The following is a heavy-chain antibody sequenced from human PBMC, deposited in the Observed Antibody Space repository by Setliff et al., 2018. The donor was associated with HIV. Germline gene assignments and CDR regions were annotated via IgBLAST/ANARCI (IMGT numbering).Heavy chain of an antibody. J-gene: IGHJ4*02. CDR1: GGTLSSYA. CDR2: IIPIFGAA. D-gene: IGHD2-2*01. Sequence: SVKVSCKASGGTLSSYAISWVRQAPGQGLEWMGGIIPIFGAANYAQKFQGRVTITTDASTSTAYMELSSLRSEDTAVYYCARGAVVTNYFDYWGQGTLVTVSS. CDR3: ARGAVVTNYFDY. V-gene: IGHV1-69*05.